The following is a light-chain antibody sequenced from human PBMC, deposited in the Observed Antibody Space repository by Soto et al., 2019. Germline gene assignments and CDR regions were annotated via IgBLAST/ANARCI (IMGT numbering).Light chain of an antibody. CDR1: QSVSSY. J-gene: IGKJ4*01. Sequence: EIVWTEYPATLSLSPGERATLSCRASQSVSSYLAWYQQKPGQAPRLLIYDASNRATGIPARFSGSGSGTDFTLTISSLEPEDFAVYYCQQRSNCPPGVTFGGGTKVEIK. V-gene: IGKV3-11*01. CDR2: DAS. CDR3: QQRSNCPPGVT.